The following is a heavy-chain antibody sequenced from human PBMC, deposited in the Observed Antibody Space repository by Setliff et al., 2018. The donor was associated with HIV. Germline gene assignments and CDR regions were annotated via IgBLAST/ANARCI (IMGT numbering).Heavy chain of an antibody. CDR3: AKMGYCSSTNCPDAFDI. V-gene: IGHV3-23*01. J-gene: IGHJ3*02. Sequence: GSLRLSCAASGFTFSSYAMSWVRQAPGKGLEWVSAISGSGGSTYYADSVKGRFTISRDNSKNTLYLQMNSLRAEDTAVYYCAKMGYCSSTNCPDAFDIWGQGTMVTVTS. CDR2: ISGSGGST. CDR1: GFTFSSYA. D-gene: IGHD2-2*01.